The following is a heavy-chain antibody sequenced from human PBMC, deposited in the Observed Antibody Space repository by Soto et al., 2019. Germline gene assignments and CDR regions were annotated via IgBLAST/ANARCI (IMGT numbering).Heavy chain of an antibody. V-gene: IGHV1-69*01. CDR1: GGTFSSYA. J-gene: IGHJ4*02. D-gene: IGHD6-19*01. CDR3: ARASYSSGPPSYFDY. CDR2: IIPIFGTA. Sequence: QVQLVQSGAEVKKPGSSVKVSCKASGGTFSSYAISWVRQAPGQGLEWMGGIIPIFGTANYAQKFQGRVTITADESTSKAYMELSSLRSEDTAVYYCARASYSSGPPSYFDYWGQGTLVTVSS.